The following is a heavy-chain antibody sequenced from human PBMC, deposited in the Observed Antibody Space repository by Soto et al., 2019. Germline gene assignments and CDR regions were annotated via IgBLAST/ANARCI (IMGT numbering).Heavy chain of an antibody. Sequence: QLQLQESGSGLVKPSQTMSLTCAVSGGSISSRGYSWSWIRQPPGKGLEWIGYIYHSGSTYNNPSLKSRVTISVDRSKNQFSLKLSSVTAADTAVYYCARDGAYCGGDCPGGMDVWGQGTTVTVSS. CDR2: IYHSGST. CDR3: ARDGAYCGGDCPGGMDV. D-gene: IGHD2-21*02. J-gene: IGHJ6*02. CDR1: GGSISSRGYS. V-gene: IGHV4-30-2*01.